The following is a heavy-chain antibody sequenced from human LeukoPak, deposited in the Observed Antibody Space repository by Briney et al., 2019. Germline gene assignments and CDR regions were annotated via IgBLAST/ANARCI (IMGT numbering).Heavy chain of an antibody. CDR1: GFTFSSYA. J-gene: IGHJ4*02. CDR2: ISTSSTYI. V-gene: IGHV3-21*01. D-gene: IGHD6-13*01. CDR3: ARAAAATNFDY. Sequence: GGSLRLSCAASGFTFSSYAMSWVRQAPGKGLEWVSSISTSSTYIYYPDSVKGRFTISRDNAKNSLYLQMNSLRAEDTAVYYCARAAAATNFDYWGQGTLVTVSS.